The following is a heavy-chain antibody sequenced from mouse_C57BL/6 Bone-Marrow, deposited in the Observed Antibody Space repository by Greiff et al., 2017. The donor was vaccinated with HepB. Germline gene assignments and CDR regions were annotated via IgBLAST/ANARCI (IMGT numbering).Heavy chain of an antibody. V-gene: IGHV2-2*01. J-gene: IGHJ2*01. CDR1: GFSLTSYG. CDR2: IWSGGST. CDR3: ARNKEYYGSYYFDY. D-gene: IGHD1-1*01. Sequence: VQLKESGPGLVQPSQSLSITCTVSGFSLTSYGVHWVRQSPGKGLEWLGVIWSGGSTDYNAAFISRLSISKDNSKSQVFFKMNSLQADDTAIYYCARNKEYYGSYYFDYWGQGTTLTVSS.